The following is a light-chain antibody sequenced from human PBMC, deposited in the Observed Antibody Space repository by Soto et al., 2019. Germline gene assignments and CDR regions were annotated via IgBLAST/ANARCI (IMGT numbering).Light chain of an antibody. CDR3: QHYNSYSEA. CDR1: QSISSW. J-gene: IGKJ1*01. V-gene: IGKV1-5*01. CDR2: DAS. Sequence: IKMKQSPSTLSASVGDRVTITCRASQSISSWLAWYQQKPGKAPKLLIYDASSLESGVPSRFSGSGSGTEFTLTISSLQPDDFATYYCQHYNSYSEAFGQGTKVDIK.